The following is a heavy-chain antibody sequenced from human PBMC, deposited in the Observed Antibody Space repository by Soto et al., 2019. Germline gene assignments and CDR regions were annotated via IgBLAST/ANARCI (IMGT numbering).Heavy chain of an antibody. D-gene: IGHD6-6*01. V-gene: IGHV3-33*01. Sequence: GGSLRLSCAVSGFTFSSYGMRWVRQAPGKGLEWVAVIWYDGSNKYYADSVKGRFTISRDNSKNTLYLQMNSLRAEDTAVYYCARDGSSSGPYYYYGMDVWGQGTTVTVSS. CDR2: IWYDGSNK. CDR3: ARDGSSSGPYYYYGMDV. J-gene: IGHJ6*02. CDR1: GFTFSSYG.